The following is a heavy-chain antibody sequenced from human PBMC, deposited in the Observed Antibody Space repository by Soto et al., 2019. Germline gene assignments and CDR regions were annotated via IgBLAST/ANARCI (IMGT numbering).Heavy chain of an antibody. Sequence: ASVKVSCKASGYTFTGYYMHWVRQAPGQGLEWMGWINPNSGGTNYAQKFQGWVTMTRDTSISTAYMELSRLRSDDTAVFYCARERDYDFWSGPYYYYYGMDVWGQGTTVTVSS. CDR2: INPNSGGT. J-gene: IGHJ6*02. CDR1: GYTFTGYY. CDR3: ARERDYDFWSGPYYYYYGMDV. D-gene: IGHD3-3*01. V-gene: IGHV1-2*04.